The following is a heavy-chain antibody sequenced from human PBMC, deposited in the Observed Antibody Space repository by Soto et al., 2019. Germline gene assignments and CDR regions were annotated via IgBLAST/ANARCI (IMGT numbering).Heavy chain of an antibody. J-gene: IGHJ6*02. Sequence: PGGSLRLSCAASGFTFSSYAMSWVRQAPGKGLERVSAISGSGGSTYYADSVKGRFTISRDNSKNTLYLQMNSLRAEDTAVYYCAKASIAAAGYPDYYYGMDVWGQGTPVTVYS. CDR2: ISGSGGST. CDR3: AKASIAAAGYPDYYYGMDV. D-gene: IGHD6-13*01. V-gene: IGHV3-23*01. CDR1: GFTFSSYA.